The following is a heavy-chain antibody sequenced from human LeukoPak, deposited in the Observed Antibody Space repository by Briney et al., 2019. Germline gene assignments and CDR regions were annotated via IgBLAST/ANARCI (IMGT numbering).Heavy chain of an antibody. CDR3: AREVSSGWFDY. Sequence: SETLSLTRTVSGGSISSYYWSWIRQPPGKGLEWIGYIYYSGSTNYNPSLKSRVTISVDTSKNQFSLKLSSVTAADTAVYYCAREVSSGWFDYWGQGTLVTVSS. CDR2: IYYSGST. D-gene: IGHD6-19*01. J-gene: IGHJ4*02. V-gene: IGHV4-59*01. CDR1: GGSISSYY.